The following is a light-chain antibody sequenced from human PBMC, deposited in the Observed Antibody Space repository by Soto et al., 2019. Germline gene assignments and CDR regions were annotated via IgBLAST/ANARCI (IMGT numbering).Light chain of an antibody. J-gene: IGKJ5*01. V-gene: IGKV3-20*01. Sequence: EIVFTHSPGTLSLTPGERATLSCRASQSVSSSYLAWYQQKPGQAPRLLIYGASSRATGIPDRFSGSGSGTDFTLTISRLEPEDFAVYYCQQYGSSPGVTFGQGTRLEIK. CDR2: GAS. CDR3: QQYGSSPGVT. CDR1: QSVSSSY.